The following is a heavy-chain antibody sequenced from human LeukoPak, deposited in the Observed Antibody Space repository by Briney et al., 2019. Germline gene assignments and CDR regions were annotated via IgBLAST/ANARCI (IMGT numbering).Heavy chain of an antibody. D-gene: IGHD3-9*01. CDR1: GGSFSGYY. CDR2: INHSGST. Sequence: PSETLSLTCAVYGGSFSGYYWSWIRQPPGKGLEWIGEINHSGSTNYNPSLKSRVTISVDTSKNQFSLKLSSVTAADTAVYYCARLASTHGWLSDYWGQGTLVTVSS. J-gene: IGHJ4*02. V-gene: IGHV4-34*01. CDR3: ARLASTHGWLSDY.